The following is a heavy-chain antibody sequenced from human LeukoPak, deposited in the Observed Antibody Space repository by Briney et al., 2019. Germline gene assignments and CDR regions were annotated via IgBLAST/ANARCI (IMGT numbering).Heavy chain of an antibody. D-gene: IGHD6-13*01. CDR2: IGTAGEI. V-gene: IGHV3-13*01. Sequence: GGSLRLSCAASGFTFSSYDIHWVRQATGKGLEWVSGIGTAGEIYYTGSVKGRFNISRENAKNSLYIQMNSLRAGDTAVYYCARDAYSSTWYSRYFDLWGRGTLVTVSS. J-gene: IGHJ2*01. CDR1: GFTFSSYD. CDR3: ARDAYSSTWYSRYFDL.